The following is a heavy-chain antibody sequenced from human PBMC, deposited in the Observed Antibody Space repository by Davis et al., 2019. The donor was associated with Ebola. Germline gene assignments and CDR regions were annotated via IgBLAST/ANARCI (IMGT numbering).Heavy chain of an antibody. CDR1: GGSISSYY. CDR2: IFYSGNT. D-gene: IGHD6-19*01. Sequence: PSETLSLTCTVSGGSISSYYWSWVRQPPGKGPEWIGYIFYSGNTNYNPSLKSRVSISVDPSKNQLSLKLSSVTSADTAVYYCARDKLAGRPHFGMDVWGQGTTVIVSS. J-gene: IGHJ6*02. V-gene: IGHV4-59*01. CDR3: ARDKLAGRPHFGMDV.